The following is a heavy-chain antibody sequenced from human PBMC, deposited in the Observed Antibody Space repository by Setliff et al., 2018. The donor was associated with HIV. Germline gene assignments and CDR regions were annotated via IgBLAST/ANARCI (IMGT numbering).Heavy chain of an antibody. J-gene: IGHJ6*02. CDR3: AKDGRTGDHYYYYYGMDA. CDR1: GFTFDDYA. V-gene: IGHV3-9*01. Sequence: GGSLRLSCAASGFTFDDYAMHWVRQAPGKGLEWVSGISWNSGSIGYADSVKGRFTISRDNAKNSLYLQMNSLRAEDTALYYCAKDGRTGDHYYYYYGMDAWGQGTTVTVSS. CDR2: ISWNSGSI. D-gene: IGHD7-27*01.